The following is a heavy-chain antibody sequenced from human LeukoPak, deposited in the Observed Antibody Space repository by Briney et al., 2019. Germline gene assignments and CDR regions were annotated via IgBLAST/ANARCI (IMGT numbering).Heavy chain of an antibody. J-gene: IGHJ4*02. CDR3: ARQTAMGRSGDY. Sequence: GESLKISCKASGYVFTSYWIGWVRQVPGKGLEWMGIIDPSDSETRYTPSFQGQVTISVDKSLTTAYLQWNSLKASDTAMYYCARQTAMGRSGDYWGQGTLVTVSS. CDR2: IDPSDSET. V-gene: IGHV5-51*01. CDR1: GYVFTSYW. D-gene: IGHD5-18*01.